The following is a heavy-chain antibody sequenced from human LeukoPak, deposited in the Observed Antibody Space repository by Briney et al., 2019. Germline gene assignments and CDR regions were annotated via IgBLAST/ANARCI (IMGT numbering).Heavy chain of an antibody. D-gene: IGHD3-10*01. CDR2: ISAYNGNT. Sequence: ASVKVSCKASGYTFTSYGISWVRQALGQGLEWMGWISAYNGNTNYAQKLQGRVTMTTDTSTSTAYMELRSLRSDDTAVYYCARDPGGSGSYSWFDPWGQGTLVTVSS. V-gene: IGHV1-18*04. CDR1: GYTFTSYG. CDR3: ARDPGGSGSYSWFDP. J-gene: IGHJ5*02.